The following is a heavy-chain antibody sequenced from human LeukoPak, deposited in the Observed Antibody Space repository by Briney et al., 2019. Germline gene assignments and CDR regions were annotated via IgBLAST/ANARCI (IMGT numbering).Heavy chain of an antibody. CDR3: ARDAHSSGWYYFDY. CDR1: GGSISSGSYY. J-gene: IGHJ4*02. D-gene: IGHD6-19*01. V-gene: IGHV4-61*02. CDR2: IYTSGST. Sequence: SETLSLTCTVSGGSISSGSYYWSWIRQPAGKGLEWIGRIYTSGSTNCNPSLKSRVTISVDTSKNQFSLKLGSVTAADTAVYYCARDAHSSGWYYFDYWGQGTLVTVSS.